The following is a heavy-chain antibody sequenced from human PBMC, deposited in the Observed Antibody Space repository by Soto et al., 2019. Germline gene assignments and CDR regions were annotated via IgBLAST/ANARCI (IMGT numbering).Heavy chain of an antibody. CDR2: ISAYNGDT. D-gene: IGHD6-13*01. Sequence: ASVKVSCKASGNTFTSYGISWVRQAPGQGLEWMGWISAYNGDTNYAQKLQDRVTMTTDASTSTAYMELRSLRSDDTAVYYCARDIAVANTVGVIDYWGQGTLVTVSS. J-gene: IGHJ4*02. CDR3: ARDIAVANTVGVIDY. CDR1: GNTFTSYG. V-gene: IGHV1-18*04.